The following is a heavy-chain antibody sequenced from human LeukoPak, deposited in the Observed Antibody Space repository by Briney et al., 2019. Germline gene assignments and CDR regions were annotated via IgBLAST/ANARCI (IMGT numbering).Heavy chain of an antibody. D-gene: IGHD5-18*01. CDR3: AKEGIQLWFPDYYYYMDV. Sequence: GGSLRLSCAASGFTFSSYSMNWVRQAPGKGLEWVSSISSNSSYIYYADSVKGRFTISGDNAKNSLYLQMNSLRAEDTALYYCAKEGIQLWFPDYYYYMDVWGKGTTVTVSS. CDR1: GFTFSSYS. CDR2: ISSNSSYI. J-gene: IGHJ6*03. V-gene: IGHV3-21*04.